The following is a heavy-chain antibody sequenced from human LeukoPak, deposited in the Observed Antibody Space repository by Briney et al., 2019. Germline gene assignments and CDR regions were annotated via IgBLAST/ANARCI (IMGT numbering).Heavy chain of an antibody. V-gene: IGHV1-46*01. J-gene: IGHJ4*02. CDR2: IKPGGGDT. Sequence: ASVKVSCKASGYTFTSYYMHWVRHAPGHGLEWIGLIKPGGGDTIYAQKFQGRVTMTRDTSTGTVYLDLSSLRSEDAAVYYCARVEGITAEEGDWGQGTLVTVSS. CDR1: GYTFTSYY. CDR3: ARVEGITAEEGD. D-gene: IGHD6-13*01.